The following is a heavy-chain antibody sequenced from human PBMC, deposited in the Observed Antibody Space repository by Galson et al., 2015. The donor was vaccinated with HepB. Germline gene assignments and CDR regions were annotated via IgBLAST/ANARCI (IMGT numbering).Heavy chain of an antibody. V-gene: IGHV3-15*01. J-gene: IGHJ3*01. CDR3: TRAAVTGTYIFDV. D-gene: IGHD1-7*01. CDR1: GFTFNNPR. Sequence: SLRLSCAASGFTFNNPRMIWVRQAQGKGLEWVRRITRNTDGGTTDSAAPVKGRFTISRDDSKNTAYLQMNSLKTEDTALYFCTRAAVTGTYIFDVWGRGTTVIVSS. CDR2: ITRNTDGGTT.